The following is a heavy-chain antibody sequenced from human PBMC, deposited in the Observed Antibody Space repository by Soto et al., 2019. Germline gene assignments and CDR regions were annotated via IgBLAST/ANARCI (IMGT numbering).Heavy chain of an antibody. Sequence: EVQLLESGGGLVQPGGSLRLSCAASGFTFSGFAMNWVRQPPGKGLEWVSSVDYTGSYTFYAASVKSRFTISRDNSKNVVYLELNSLRAEDTAVYYCAKRSGGFSEFDYWGQGTLVIVSS. CDR3: AKRSGGFSEFDY. V-gene: IGHV3-23*01. D-gene: IGHD5-12*01. CDR2: VDYTGSYT. CDR1: GFTFSGFA. J-gene: IGHJ4*02.